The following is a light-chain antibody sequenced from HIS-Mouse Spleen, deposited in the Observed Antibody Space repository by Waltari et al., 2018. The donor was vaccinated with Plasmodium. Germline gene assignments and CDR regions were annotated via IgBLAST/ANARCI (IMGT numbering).Light chain of an antibody. CDR3: MIWPSNASGV. Sequence: QPVLTQPPSSSASPGESARLTCTLPSDINVGSYNLYWSPPKPGSPPRSLLYYYSDSDKGQGSGVPSRFSGSKDASANTGILLISGLQSEDEADYYCMIWPSNASGVFGGGTKLTVL. J-gene: IGLJ3*02. V-gene: IGLV5-37*01. CDR2: YYSDSDK. CDR1: SDINVGSYN.